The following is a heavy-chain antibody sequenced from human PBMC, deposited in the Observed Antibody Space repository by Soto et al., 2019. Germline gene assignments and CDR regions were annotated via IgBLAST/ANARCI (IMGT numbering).Heavy chain of an antibody. CDR3: ARRGYCDTTSCYGHYYYYYMDV. CDR2: INLSGST. V-gene: IGHV4-34*02. Sequence: QVQLQQWGAGLLKPSETLSLTCAVYGGTFSGYYWSWIRQPPGKGLEWMGEINLSGSTNYNPSLKSRVTISVDTSKNQFSLNLSSVTAADTAVYYCARRGYCDTTSCYGHYYYYYMDVWGKGTTVTVSS. CDR1: GGTFSGYY. J-gene: IGHJ6*03. D-gene: IGHD2-2*01.